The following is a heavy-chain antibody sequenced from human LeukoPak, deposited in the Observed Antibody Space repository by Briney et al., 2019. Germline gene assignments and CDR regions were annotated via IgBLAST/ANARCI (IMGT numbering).Heavy chain of an antibody. D-gene: IGHD2-2*02. CDR1: GGSISSYY. V-gene: IGHV4-59*01. CDR2: IYYSGST. CDR3: ARVGVVVVPAAIRWFDP. J-gene: IGHJ5*02. Sequence: SETLSLTCTVSGGSISSYYWSWIRQPPGKGLEWIGYIYYSGSTNYNPSLRSRGTISVDTTKNKFSLKLSSVTAADTAVYYCARVGVVVVPAAIRWFDPWGQGTLVTVSS.